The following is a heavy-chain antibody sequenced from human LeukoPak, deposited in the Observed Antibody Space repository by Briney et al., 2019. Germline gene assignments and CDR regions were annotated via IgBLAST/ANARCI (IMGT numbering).Heavy chain of an antibody. D-gene: IGHD3-16*01. V-gene: IGHV4-59*01. J-gene: IGHJ4*02. CDR3: AREPFGYFDY. CDR1: GGSISSYY. CDR2: IYYSGST. Sequence: KASETLSLTCTVSGGSISSYYWSWIRQPPGKGLEWIGYIYYSGSTNYNPSLKSRVTISVDTSKNQFSLKLSSVTAADTAVYYCAREPFGYFDYWGQGTLVTVSS.